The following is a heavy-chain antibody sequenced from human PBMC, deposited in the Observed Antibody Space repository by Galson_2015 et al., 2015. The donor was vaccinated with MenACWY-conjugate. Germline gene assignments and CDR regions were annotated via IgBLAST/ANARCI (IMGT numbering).Heavy chain of an antibody. CDR1: GYSFTSNA. V-gene: IGHV1-3*04. CDR2: LSTGKGNT. J-gene: IGHJ4*02. CDR3: ARAHPGCEDASNSQNGFDY. D-gene: IGHD2-21*01. Sequence: SVKVSCKASGYSFTSNAMHWVRQAPGQGLEWMGWLSTGKGNTKYSQKFQGRVTITRDTSASTAYMEMSSLRSEDTAVYYCARAHPGCEDASNSQNGFDYCGQGTLVTVSS.